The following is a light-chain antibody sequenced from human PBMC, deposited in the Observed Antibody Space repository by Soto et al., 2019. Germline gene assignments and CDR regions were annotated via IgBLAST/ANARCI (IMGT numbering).Light chain of an antibody. Sequence: EIVLTQSPGTLSLSPGERATLSCRASQSVSSSYLAWYQQKPGQAPRLLIYGASSRATGIPDRFSGSGSGKDFTLTISRLAPEDFAVYYCQQYGSSPWTFGQGTK. CDR3: QQYGSSPWT. J-gene: IGKJ1*01. CDR1: QSVSSSY. CDR2: GAS. V-gene: IGKV3-20*01.